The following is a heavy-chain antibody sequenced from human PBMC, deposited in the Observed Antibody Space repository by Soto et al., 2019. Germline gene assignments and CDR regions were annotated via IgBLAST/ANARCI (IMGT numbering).Heavy chain of an antibody. Sequence: GGSLRLSCAASGFTFSSYAMSWVRQAPGKGLEWVSAISGSGCSTYYADSVKGRFTISRDNSKNTLYLQMNSLRAEDTAVYYCAGVYCSSTSCYSLAYYYYYGMDVSGQGTTVTVSS. D-gene: IGHD2-2*01. CDR3: AGVYCSSTSCYSLAYYYYYGMDV. CDR1: GFTFSSYA. V-gene: IGHV3-23*01. CDR2: ISGSGCST. J-gene: IGHJ6*02.